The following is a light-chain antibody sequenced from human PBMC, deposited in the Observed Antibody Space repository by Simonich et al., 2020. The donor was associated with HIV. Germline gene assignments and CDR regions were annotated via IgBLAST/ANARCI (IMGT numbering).Light chain of an antibody. J-gene: IGKJ2*01. CDR1: QSVLYSTNNKNY. V-gene: IGKV4-1*01. Sequence: DIVMTQSPDSLAVSLGERATSNCKSSQSVLYSTNNKNYLAWFQQKPGQPPKLLMYWASTRESGVPDRFSGSGSGTDFTLTISSLQAEDVAVYYCQQYYSTPYTFGQGTKLEIK. CDR2: WAS. CDR3: QQYYSTPYT.